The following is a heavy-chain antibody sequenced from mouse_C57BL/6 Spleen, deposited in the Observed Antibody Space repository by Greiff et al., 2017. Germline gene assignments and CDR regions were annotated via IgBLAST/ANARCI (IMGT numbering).Heavy chain of an antibody. D-gene: IGHD1-1*01. CDR3: ASPSYGSSLWYFDV. J-gene: IGHJ1*03. CDR1: GYAFSSSW. V-gene: IGHV1-82*01. CDR2: IYPGDGDT. Sequence: VQLQQSGPELVKPGASVKISCKASGYAFSSSWMNWVKQRPGKGLEWIGRIYPGDGDTNYNGKFKGKATLTADKSSSTAYMQLSSLTSEDSAVYFCASPSYGSSLWYFDVWGTGTTVTVSS.